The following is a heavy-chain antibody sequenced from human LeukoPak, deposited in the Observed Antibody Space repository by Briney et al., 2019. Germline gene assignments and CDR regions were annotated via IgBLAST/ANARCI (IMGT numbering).Heavy chain of an antibody. Sequence: PGGSLRLSCAASGFTFRSYGMHWVRQAPGKGLEWVAVIWYDGSHKYYADSVKGRFIISRDNSKNTLYMQMNSLRAEDTAVYYCAKDAGDGDKWDDYWGQGTLVTVSS. V-gene: IGHV3-33*06. D-gene: IGHD5-24*01. J-gene: IGHJ4*02. CDR3: AKDAGDGDKWDDY. CDR2: IWYDGSHK. CDR1: GFTFRSYG.